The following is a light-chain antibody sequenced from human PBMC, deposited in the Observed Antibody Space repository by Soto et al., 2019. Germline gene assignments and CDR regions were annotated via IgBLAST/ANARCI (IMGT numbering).Light chain of an antibody. V-gene: IGKV3-15*01. CDR2: GAS. CDR1: PRVSRN. Sequence: EIVMTPSPFTISVSXRARATLSXXXGPRVSRNLAWYQQKPGQAPRLLIYGASTRATGVPARFSGSGSGTEFTLTISSLQSEDVAVYYCQQYNHWPPVTFGQGTRLEIK. J-gene: IGKJ5*01. CDR3: QQYNHWPPVT.